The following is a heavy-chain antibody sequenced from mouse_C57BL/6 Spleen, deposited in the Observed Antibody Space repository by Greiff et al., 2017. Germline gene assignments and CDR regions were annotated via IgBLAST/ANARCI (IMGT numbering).Heavy chain of an antibody. D-gene: IGHD1-1*01. CDR2: IRSKSSNYAT. CDR3: VRENYYGSSRPFDY. CDR1: GFTFNTYA. V-gene: IGHV10-3*01. J-gene: IGHJ2*01. Sequence: EVQLQESGGGLVQPKGSLKLSCAASGFTFNTYAMHWVRQAPGKGLEWVARIRSKSSNYATYYADSVKDRFTISRDDSQSMLYLQMNNLKTEDTAMYYCVRENYYGSSRPFDYWGQGTTLTVSS.